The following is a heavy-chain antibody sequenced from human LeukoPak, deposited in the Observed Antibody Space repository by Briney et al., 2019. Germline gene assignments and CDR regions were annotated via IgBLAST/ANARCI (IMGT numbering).Heavy chain of an antibody. CDR2: IYHSGST. V-gene: IGHV4-4*02. J-gene: IGHJ4*02. CDR1: GASISSHAW. Sequence: TSGTLSLTCTVSGASISSHAWWTWVRQPPGKGLGWIGEIYHSGSTLFNPSLRSRVSISVDKSNNRFSLQLSSVTAADTAVYYCASRRELTGEPYWGQGTLVSVSS. CDR3: ASRRELTGEPY. D-gene: IGHD3-10*01.